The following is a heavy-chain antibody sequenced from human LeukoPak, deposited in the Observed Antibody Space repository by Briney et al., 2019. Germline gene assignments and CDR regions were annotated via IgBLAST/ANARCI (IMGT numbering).Heavy chain of an antibody. CDR1: GYTFTNYD. V-gene: IGHV1-8*01. Sequence: ASVKGTCKASGYTFTNYDINWVRHATVQGLECMGWMSPHSGNTGNAQKFQGRVTMTRNTSITTAYMELSSLRSEDTAVYYCARESSSEVAFDIWGQGTMVTVSS. J-gene: IGHJ3*02. D-gene: IGHD6-13*01. CDR3: ARESSSEVAFDI. CDR2: MSPHSGNT.